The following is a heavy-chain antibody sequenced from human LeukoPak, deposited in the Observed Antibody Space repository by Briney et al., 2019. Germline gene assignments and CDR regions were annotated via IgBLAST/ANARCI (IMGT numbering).Heavy chain of an antibody. V-gene: IGHV4-30-2*01. Sequence: PSETLSLTCTVSGVSISSGGYYWSWIRQPPGKGLEWIGYIYHSGSTYYNPSLKSRVTISVGRSKNQFSLKLSSVTAADTAVYYCASTQCSSTSCQEDYWGQGTLVTVSS. CDR2: IYHSGST. CDR3: ASTQCSSTSCQEDY. D-gene: IGHD2-2*01. J-gene: IGHJ4*02. CDR1: GVSISSGGYY.